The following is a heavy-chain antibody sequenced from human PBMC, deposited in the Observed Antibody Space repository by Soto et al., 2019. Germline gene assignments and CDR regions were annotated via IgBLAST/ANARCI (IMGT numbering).Heavy chain of an antibody. CDR1: GGSISSSSYY. CDR3: ARHTRMIVVVIRVVDWFDP. J-gene: IGHJ5*02. Sequence: QLQLQESGPGLVKPSETLSLTCTVSGGSISSSSYYWGWIRQPPGKGLEWIGSIYYSGSTYYNPSLKSRVTISVDTSKNQFSLKLSSVTAADTAVYYCARHTRMIVVVIRVVDWFDPWGQGTLVTVSS. D-gene: IGHD3-22*01. V-gene: IGHV4-39*01. CDR2: IYYSGST.